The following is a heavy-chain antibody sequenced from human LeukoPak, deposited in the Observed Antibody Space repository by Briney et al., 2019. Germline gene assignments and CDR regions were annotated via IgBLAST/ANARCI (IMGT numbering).Heavy chain of an antibody. CDR3: ARAPADY. CDR2: INPSGGST. J-gene: IGHJ4*02. CDR1: GYTFTIYY. Sequence: ASVNVSCTASGYTFTIYYMHWVRQAPGQGLESMGIINPSGGSTSYAQKFQGRVTMTRDMSTSTVYMELSSLRSEDTAVYYCARAPADYWGRGTLVTVSS. V-gene: IGHV1-46*01.